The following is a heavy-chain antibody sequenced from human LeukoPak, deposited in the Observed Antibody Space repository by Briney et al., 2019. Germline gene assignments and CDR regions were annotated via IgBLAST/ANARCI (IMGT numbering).Heavy chain of an antibody. D-gene: IGHD2-2*01. J-gene: IGHJ5*02. V-gene: IGHV1-8*01. Sequence: SVKVSCKTSGYTFTNYDINWVRQATGQGLEWMGWMNPNSGNTGYAQKFQGRVTMTRNTSISTAYMELSSLRSEDTAVYYCARPHCSSTDCHPPEWFDPWGQGTLVTVSS. CDR2: MNPNSGNT. CDR3: ARPHCSSTDCHPPEWFDP. CDR1: GYTFTNYD.